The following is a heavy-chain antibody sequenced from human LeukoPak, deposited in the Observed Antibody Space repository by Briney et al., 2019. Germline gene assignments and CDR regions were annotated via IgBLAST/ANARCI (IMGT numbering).Heavy chain of an antibody. Sequence: PGGSLRLSCAASGFTFSSYSMNWVRQAPGEGLEWVSSISSSSSYIYYADSVKGRFTISRDNAKNSLYLQMNSLRAEDTAVYYCARPRDYYDSSGYYRYYFDYWGQGTLVTVSS. CDR2: ISSSSSYI. CDR3: ARPRDYYDSSGYYRYYFDY. D-gene: IGHD3-22*01. J-gene: IGHJ4*02. CDR1: GFTFSSYS. V-gene: IGHV3-21*01.